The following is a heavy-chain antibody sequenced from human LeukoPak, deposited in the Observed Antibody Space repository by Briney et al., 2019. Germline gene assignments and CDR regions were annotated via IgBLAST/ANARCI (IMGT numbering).Heavy chain of an antibody. V-gene: IGHV1-8*01. CDR1: GYTFTSYD. CDR2: MNPNSGNT. D-gene: IGHD3-9*01. Sequence: ASVKVSCKASGYTFTSYDINWVRQATGQGLEWMGWMNPNSGNTGYAQKFQGRVTMTRNTSISTAYMELSSLRSEDTAVYYCARGAGVLRYFDWLLFWGQGNLVTVSS. J-gene: IGHJ4*02. CDR3: ARGAGVLRYFDWLLF.